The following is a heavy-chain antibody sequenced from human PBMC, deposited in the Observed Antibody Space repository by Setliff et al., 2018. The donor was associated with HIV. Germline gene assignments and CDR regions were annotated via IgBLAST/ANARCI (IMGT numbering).Heavy chain of an antibody. CDR1: GVSTSIHY. Sequence: SETLSLTCTVSGVSTSIHYWVWIRQPAGRGLEWIGRIHTSDTTRYNPPLQSRVAMSIDTSKDQFSLNLNSVTAADTAVYFCARDRSNYGSGSSAYNWFDPWGLGTLVTVS. CDR2: IHTSDTT. CDR3: ARDRSNYGSGSSAYNWFDP. J-gene: IGHJ5*02. V-gene: IGHV4-4*07. D-gene: IGHD3-10*01.